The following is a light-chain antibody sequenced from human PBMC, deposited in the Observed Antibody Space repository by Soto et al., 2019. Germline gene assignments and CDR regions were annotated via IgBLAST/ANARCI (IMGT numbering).Light chain of an antibody. CDR3: SSYAGSRL. CDR2: DVS. J-gene: IGLJ2*01. V-gene: IGLV2-11*01. Sequence: QSALTQPRSVSGSPGQSVTISCTGTSSDVGGYNYVSWYQQHPGKGPKLIIYDVSKRPSGVPGRFSGSKSGNTASLTISGLQAEDEADYYCSSYAGSRLFGGGTKLTVL. CDR1: SSDVGGYNY.